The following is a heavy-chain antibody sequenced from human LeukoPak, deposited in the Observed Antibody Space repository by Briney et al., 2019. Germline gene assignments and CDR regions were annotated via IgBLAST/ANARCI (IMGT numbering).Heavy chain of an antibody. CDR3: AREISSWYRTEGRFDP. CDR2: IKQDGSEK. J-gene: IGHJ5*02. CDR1: GFTFSNYW. Sequence: PGGSLRLSCVASGFTFSNYWMTWVRQAPGKGLEWVANIKQDGSEKYYVDSVRGRFTISRDNAKNSLYLEVISLRAKDTAVYYCAREISSWYRTEGRFDPWGQGTLVTVSS. D-gene: IGHD6-13*01. V-gene: IGHV3-7*01.